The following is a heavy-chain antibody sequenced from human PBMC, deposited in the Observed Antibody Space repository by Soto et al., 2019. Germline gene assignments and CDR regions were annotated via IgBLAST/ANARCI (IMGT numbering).Heavy chain of an antibody. CDR3: AXGESXGWPAFDY. D-gene: IGHD6-19*01. CDR1: GFTFSTYA. CDR2: ISATDGGT. J-gene: IGHJ4*02. V-gene: IGHV3-23*01. Sequence: EVQLLESGGGLVQPGGXLGLSXAASGFTFSTYAMSWVRQAPGXXLEWVSTISATDGGTYYADSVTGRFTISRDNSKNTLSLQMNSLRADDTAVYYCAXGESXGWPAFDYWGQGTLVTVSS.